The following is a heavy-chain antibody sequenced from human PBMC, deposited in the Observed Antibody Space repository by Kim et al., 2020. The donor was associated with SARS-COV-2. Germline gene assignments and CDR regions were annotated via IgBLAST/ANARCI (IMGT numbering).Heavy chain of an antibody. CDR3: AKQYVLMVFAIYYCGMDV. J-gene: IGHJ6*02. D-gene: IGHD2-8*01. Sequence: GGSLRLSCAASGFTFSSYAMSWVRQAPGKGLEWVSTITGSGDTTYYADSVKGRFTISRDNSKNTLYLQMNSLRAEDTAVYYCAKQYVLMVFAIYYCGMDVWGPGTTVSASS. CDR1: GFTFSSYA. V-gene: IGHV3-23*01. CDR2: ITGSGDTT.